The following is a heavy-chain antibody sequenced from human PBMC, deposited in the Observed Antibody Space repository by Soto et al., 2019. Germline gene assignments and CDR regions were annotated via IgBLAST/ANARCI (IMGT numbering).Heavy chain of an antibody. CDR3: ATSKILTFGGVPLDY. Sequence: QVQLVQSGAEVKKPGASVRVSCKASGYTFTSNYMHWVRQAPGQGLEWMGIINPSGGSTSYAQKFQGRVTMTRDTSTSTVYMELSSLRSEDTAMYYCATSKILTFGGVPLDYWGQGTLATVSS. CDR2: INPSGGST. CDR1: GYTFTSNY. J-gene: IGHJ4*02. D-gene: IGHD3-16*01. V-gene: IGHV1-46*03.